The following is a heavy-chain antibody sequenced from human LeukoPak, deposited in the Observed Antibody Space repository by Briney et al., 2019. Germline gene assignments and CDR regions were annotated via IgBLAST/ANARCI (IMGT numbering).Heavy chain of an antibody. Sequence: SETLSLTCTVSGGSISSYYWSWIRQPPGKGLEWIGYIYYSGSTNYNPSLTSRVTISVDTSKNQFSLKLSSVTAADTAVYYCARTPYSGSYSWFDPWGQGTLVTVSS. V-gene: IGHV4-59*01. D-gene: IGHD1-26*01. J-gene: IGHJ5*02. CDR2: IYYSGST. CDR3: ARTPYSGSYSWFDP. CDR1: GGSISSYY.